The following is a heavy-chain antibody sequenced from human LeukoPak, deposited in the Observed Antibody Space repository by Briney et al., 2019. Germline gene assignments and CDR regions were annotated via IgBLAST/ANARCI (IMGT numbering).Heavy chain of an antibody. V-gene: IGHV3-53*01. CDR2: FYSGGST. D-gene: IGHD3-10*01. Sequence: GGSLRLSCAASGFTVSSNYMSWVRQAPGKGLEWGSVFYSGGSTYYADSVKGRFTISRDNSKNTLYLQMNSLRAEDTAVYYCASGSGSYRTPYYYMDVWGTGTTVTVSS. CDR3: ASGSGSYRTPYYYMDV. CDR1: GFTVSSNY. J-gene: IGHJ6*03.